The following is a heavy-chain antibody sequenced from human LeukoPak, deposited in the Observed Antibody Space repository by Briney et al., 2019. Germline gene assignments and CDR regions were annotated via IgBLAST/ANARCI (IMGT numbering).Heavy chain of an antibody. D-gene: IGHD3-10*01. CDR2: TYYRSKWYN. Sequence: SQTLSLTCAISGERASRTIAAWNWTRQPPSRGFECLGRTYYRSKWYNDYAVSVKSRITINPDTSKNQLSLQLNSVTPEDTAVYYCVRGITLFRGVLHWHFDLWGRGTLVIVSS. J-gene: IGHJ2*01. CDR3: VRGITLFRGVLHWHFDL. CDR1: GERASRTIAA. V-gene: IGHV6-1*01.